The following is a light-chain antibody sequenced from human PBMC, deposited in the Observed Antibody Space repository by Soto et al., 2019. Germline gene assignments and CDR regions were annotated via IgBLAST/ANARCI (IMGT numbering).Light chain of an antibody. Sequence: QSALTQPASVSGSPGQSITISCTGTSSDVGGYNYVSWYQQHPVKAPKLMIYDVSNRPSGVSNRFSGSKSGNTASLTISGLQAEDAADYYCSSYTSSSVVFGGGTQLTVL. V-gene: IGLV2-14*01. CDR3: SSYTSSSVV. CDR1: SSDVGGYNY. CDR2: DVS. J-gene: IGLJ2*01.